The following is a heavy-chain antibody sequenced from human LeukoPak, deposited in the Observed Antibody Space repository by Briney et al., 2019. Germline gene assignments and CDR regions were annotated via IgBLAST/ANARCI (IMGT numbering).Heavy chain of an antibody. CDR3: ASPRLMGIAAAGGSFDQ. J-gene: IGHJ4*02. Sequence: SLKVSCKASGGTFSSYAISWVRQAPGQGLEWMGGIIPIFGTTNYAQKFLGRVTITADESTSTAYMDLSSLRSEDTAVYYCASPRLMGIAAAGGSFDQWGQGTLVTVSS. CDR2: IIPIFGTT. CDR1: GGTFSSYA. D-gene: IGHD6-13*01. V-gene: IGHV1-69*13.